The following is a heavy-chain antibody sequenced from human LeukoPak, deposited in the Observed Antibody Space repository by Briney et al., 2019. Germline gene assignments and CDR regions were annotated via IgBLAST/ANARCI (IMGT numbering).Heavy chain of an antibody. V-gene: IGHV3-66*01. CDR1: GFVVSSNY. Sequence: GGSLRLSCAVSGFVVSSNYMSWVHQAPGKGLEWVSVIYSGGSTYYADSVKGRFSISRDNSKNTIYLQMNSLRGEDTAVYHCASHIVGSSVAFDIWGRGTMVTVSS. J-gene: IGHJ3*02. CDR3: ASHIVGSSVAFDI. CDR2: IYSGGST. D-gene: IGHD1-26*01.